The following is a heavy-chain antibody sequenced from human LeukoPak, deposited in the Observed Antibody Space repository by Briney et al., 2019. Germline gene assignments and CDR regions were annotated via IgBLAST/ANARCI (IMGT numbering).Heavy chain of an antibody. D-gene: IGHD3-3*01. CDR2: INHSGST. CDR1: GESLSGYY. V-gene: IGHV4-34*01. J-gene: IGHJ5*02. Sequence: SETMSLACAVYGESLSGYYWRWIRQPPGKGMEWIGEINHSGSTNYNPSLKSRATISVDTSKNQFSLKLSSVTAAHTAVYYCARARVFRNWFDPWGQGTLVTVSS. CDR3: ARARVFRNWFDP.